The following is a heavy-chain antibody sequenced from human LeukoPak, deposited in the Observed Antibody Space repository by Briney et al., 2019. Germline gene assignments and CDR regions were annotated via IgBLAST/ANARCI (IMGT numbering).Heavy chain of an antibody. J-gene: IGHJ4*02. CDR3: ARDGPVRSFDY. CDR2: IKPNTGGT. CDR1: GYTFTAYY. Sequence: ASVKVSCKASGYTFTAYYMHWVRQAPGQGLEWMGWIKPNTGGTDYAQKLQGRVTMTTDTSTSTAYMELRSLRSDDTAVYYCARDGPVRSFDYWGQGTLVTVSS. D-gene: IGHD2/OR15-2a*01. V-gene: IGHV1-2*02.